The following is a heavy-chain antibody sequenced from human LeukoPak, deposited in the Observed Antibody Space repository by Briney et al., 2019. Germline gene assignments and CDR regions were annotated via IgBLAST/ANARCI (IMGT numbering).Heavy chain of an antibody. Sequence: SETLSLTCTVSGGSISSYYWSWIRQPPGKGLEWIGYIYYSGSTNYNPSLKSRVTISVDTSKNQFSLKLSSVTAADTAVYYCARHGYHDSSGYREDSFDYWGQGTLVTVSS. CDR2: IYYSGST. CDR3: ARHGYHDSSGYREDSFDY. D-gene: IGHD3-22*01. V-gene: IGHV4-59*08. CDR1: GGSISSYY. J-gene: IGHJ4*02.